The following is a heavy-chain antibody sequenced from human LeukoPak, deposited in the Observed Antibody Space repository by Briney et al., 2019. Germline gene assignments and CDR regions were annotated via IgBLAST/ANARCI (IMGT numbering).Heavy chain of an antibody. Sequence: GGSLRLSRAASGFTFSNYEMNWVRQAPGKGLEWVSYISKRGRIIYYADSGKGRFIISRDDAKNSVYLQMNSLRAEDTAHYYCARELVEPAAMEFDPWGQGTLVTVSS. CDR2: ISKRGRII. J-gene: IGHJ5*02. CDR1: GFTFSNYE. V-gene: IGHV3-48*03. D-gene: IGHD2-2*01. CDR3: ARELVEPAAMEFDP.